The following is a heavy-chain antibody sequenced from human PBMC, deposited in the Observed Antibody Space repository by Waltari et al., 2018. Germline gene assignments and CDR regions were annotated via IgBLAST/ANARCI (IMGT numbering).Heavy chain of an antibody. D-gene: IGHD7-27*01. CDR2: ISSGSPTM. CDR3: ARRERLGFDY. CDR1: GFTFSAYG. Sequence: EVQLVESGGGLVQSGGSLRLSCAASGFTFSAYGMNWVRHAPGKGLEWLAYISSGSPTMYYADSVKGRFTIYRDNAKNSLDLQMNSLRVEDTAVYYCARRERLGFDYWGQGTLVTVSS. J-gene: IGHJ4*02. V-gene: IGHV3-48*04.